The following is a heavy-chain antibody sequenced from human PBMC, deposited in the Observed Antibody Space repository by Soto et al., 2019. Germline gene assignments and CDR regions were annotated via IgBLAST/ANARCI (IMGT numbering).Heavy chain of an antibody. CDR3: VRTSLVVAAATREDY. CDR2: INSDGSST. V-gene: IGHV3-74*01. Sequence: PGGSLRLSCAASGFTSSSDWMHWVRQAPGKGLVWVSRINSDGSSTSYADSVKGRFTISRDNAKNTLYLQMNSLRAEDTAVYYCVRTSLVVAAATREDYWGQGTLVTVSS. J-gene: IGHJ4*02. CDR1: GFTSSSDW. D-gene: IGHD2-15*01.